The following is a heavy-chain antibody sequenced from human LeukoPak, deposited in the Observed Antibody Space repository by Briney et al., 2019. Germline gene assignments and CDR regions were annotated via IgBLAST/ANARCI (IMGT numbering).Heavy chain of an antibody. J-gene: IGHJ4*02. CDR3: ARDMYSAASGDCFDS. CDR2: IRSKANNYAT. CDR1: GFTFSGSS. D-gene: IGHD6-13*01. V-gene: IGHV3-73*01. Sequence: PGGSLRLSCAASGFTFSGSSMHWVRPASGKGLEWVARIRSKANNYATEYAASVKGRYTISREDSMNTAYLQMRSLKIEQTAMYYCARDMYSAASGDCFDSWGQGTLVTVSS.